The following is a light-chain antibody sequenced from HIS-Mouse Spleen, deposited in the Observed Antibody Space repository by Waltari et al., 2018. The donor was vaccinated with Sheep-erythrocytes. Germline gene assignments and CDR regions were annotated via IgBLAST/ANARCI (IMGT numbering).Light chain of an antibody. CDR2: QDS. V-gene: IGLV3-1*01. Sequence: SYDLTQPPSVSVSPGQTASITCSGDKLGDNYACWYQQKPGQAPVLVTYQDSKRPSGIPERFSGSNSGNTATLTISGTQAMDEADYYCQAWDSSTAVFGGGTKLTVL. CDR1: KLGDNY. CDR3: QAWDSSTAV. J-gene: IGLJ2*01.